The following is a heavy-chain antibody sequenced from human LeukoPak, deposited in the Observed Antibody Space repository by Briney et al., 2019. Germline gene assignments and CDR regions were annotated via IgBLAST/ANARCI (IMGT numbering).Heavy chain of an antibody. CDR2: ISYDESNK. D-gene: IGHD6-19*01. Sequence: GGSLRLSCAASGFTFSSYGMHWVRQAPGKGLEWVAVISYDESNKYYADSVKGRFTISRDNSKNTLYLQMNSLRAEDTAVYYCAGQYSSGWYDVGNYYYGMDVWGQGTTVTVSS. CDR1: GFTFSSYG. CDR3: AGQYSSGWYDVGNYYYGMDV. J-gene: IGHJ6*02. V-gene: IGHV3-30*03.